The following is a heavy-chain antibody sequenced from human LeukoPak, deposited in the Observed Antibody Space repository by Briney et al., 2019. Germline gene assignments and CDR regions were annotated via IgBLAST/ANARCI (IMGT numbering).Heavy chain of an antibody. CDR2: ISGSGVMT. CDR3: AKDRSIGTYYTFDH. Sequence: GGSLRLSCAASGFTFSGSAMHWVRQASGKGLEWVATISGSGVMTYYADSVKGRFTVSGDNSKNTLYLQMSSLTAADTAVYYCAKDRSIGTYYTFDHWGQGTLVTVSA. CDR1: GFTFSGSA. D-gene: IGHD1-26*01. V-gene: IGHV3-23*01. J-gene: IGHJ4*02.